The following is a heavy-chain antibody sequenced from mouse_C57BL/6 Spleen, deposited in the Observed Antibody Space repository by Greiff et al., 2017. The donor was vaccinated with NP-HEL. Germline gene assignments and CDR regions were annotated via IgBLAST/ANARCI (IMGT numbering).Heavy chain of an antibody. Sequence: VQLQQSGPELVKPGASVKISCKASGYAFSSSWMNWVKQRPGKGLEWIGRIYPGDGDTNYNGKFKGKATLTADKSSSTAYMQLSSLTSEDSAVYFCALYYGSSLDYWGQGTTLTVSS. CDR2: IYPGDGDT. CDR3: ALYYGSSLDY. CDR1: GYAFSSSW. V-gene: IGHV1-82*01. D-gene: IGHD1-1*01. J-gene: IGHJ2*01.